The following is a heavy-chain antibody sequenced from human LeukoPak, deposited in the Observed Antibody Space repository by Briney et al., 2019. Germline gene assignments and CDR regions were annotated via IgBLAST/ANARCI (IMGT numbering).Heavy chain of an antibody. Sequence: PSETLSLTCTVSGGSISSYYWSWIRQPPGKGLEWIGYIYYSGSTNYNPSLKSRVTISVDTSKNQFSLKLSSVTAADTAVYYCARLYYDILTGYRYFDYWGQGTLVTVSS. CDR3: ARLYYDILTGYRYFDY. CDR1: GGSISSYY. D-gene: IGHD3-9*01. J-gene: IGHJ4*02. V-gene: IGHV4-59*08. CDR2: IYYSGST.